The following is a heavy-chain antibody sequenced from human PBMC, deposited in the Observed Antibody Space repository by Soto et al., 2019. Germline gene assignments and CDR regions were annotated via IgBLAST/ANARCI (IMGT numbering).Heavy chain of an antibody. Sequence: PSEALSVTSTVSGDSGTNYFWSWMRQPPGKGLEWIGHMYHGGRTNYSPSLKSRVTMSLDSSRNQFSLNLSSVTAADTAVYFCARDPGYCPNGVCPIFDFWGQGLRVTVPS. J-gene: IGHJ4*02. CDR3: ARDPGYCPNGVCPIFDF. D-gene: IGHD2-8*01. CDR2: MYHGGRT. V-gene: IGHV4-59*02. CDR1: GDSGTNYF.